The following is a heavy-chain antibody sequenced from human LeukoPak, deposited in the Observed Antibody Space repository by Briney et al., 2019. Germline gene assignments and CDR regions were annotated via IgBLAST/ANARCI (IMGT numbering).Heavy chain of an antibody. CDR3: ARVEPHFNWFDP. CDR2: INPSGGST. CDR1: GYTFTSYY. Sequence: ASVKVSCKASGYTFTSYYMHWVRQAPGQGLEWMGIINPSGGSTTYTQKFQGRVTMTTDTSTSTAYMELRSLRSDDTAVYYCARVEPHFNWFDPWGQGTLVTVSS. J-gene: IGHJ5*02. D-gene: IGHD1-26*01. V-gene: IGHV1-46*01.